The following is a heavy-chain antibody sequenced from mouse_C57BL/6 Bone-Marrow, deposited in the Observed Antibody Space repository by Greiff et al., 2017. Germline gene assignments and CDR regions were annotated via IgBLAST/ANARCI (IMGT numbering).Heavy chain of an antibody. CDR3: AKTFYGNYLYFVV. D-gene: IGHD2-10*01. CDR1: GFSLTSYG. CDR2: IWRGGST. V-gene: IGHV2-5*01. Sequence: VQLQQSGPGLVQPSQSLSITCTVSGFSLTSYGVHWVRQSPGKGLEWLGVIWRGGSTDYNAAFMSRLSITKDNSKSQVFFKMNSLQADDTAIYYCAKTFYGNYLYFVVWGTGTTVTVSS. J-gene: IGHJ1*03.